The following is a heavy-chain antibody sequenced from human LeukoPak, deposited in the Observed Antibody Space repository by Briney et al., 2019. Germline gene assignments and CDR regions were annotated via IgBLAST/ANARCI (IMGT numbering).Heavy chain of an antibody. Sequence: ASVKVSCKASGYTFTSYGISWVRQDPGQGLEWMGWISAYNGNTNYAQKLQGRVTMTTDTSTSTAYMELRSLRSDDTAVYYCAREAGDYVCGSYRYGAEYFQHWGQGTLVTVSS. CDR1: GYTFTSYG. J-gene: IGHJ1*01. CDR2: ISAYNGNT. D-gene: IGHD3-16*02. CDR3: AREAGDYVCGSYRYGAEYFQH. V-gene: IGHV1-18*04.